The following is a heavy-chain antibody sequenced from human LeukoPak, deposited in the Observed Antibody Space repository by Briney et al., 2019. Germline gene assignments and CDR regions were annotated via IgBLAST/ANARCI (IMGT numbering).Heavy chain of an antibody. CDR3: TRALAGSTTPEF. J-gene: IGHJ4*02. CDR1: GFTFSTTW. D-gene: IGHD1-26*01. V-gene: IGHV3-21*01. Sequence: GGSLRLSCAASGFTFSTTWMNWVRQAPGKGLEWVSSISSRSSYIYYADSVKGRFTISRDNAKNSLYLQMNSLRADDTAIYYCTRALAGSTTPEFWGQGTLVTVSS. CDR2: ISSRSSYI.